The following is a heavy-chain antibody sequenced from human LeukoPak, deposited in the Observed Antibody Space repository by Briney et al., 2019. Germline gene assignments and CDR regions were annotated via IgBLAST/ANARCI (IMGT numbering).Heavy chain of an antibody. Sequence: GGSLRLSCTASGFTFSNYWMTWVRQAPGEGLEWVANIKQDETQPYFVDYVTGRFSISRDNAKNSVYLEANSLRAEDTAVYYCVRDTGGSGSYPDYWGQGTLVTVSA. J-gene: IGHJ4*02. CDR1: GFTFSNYW. CDR2: IKQDETQP. V-gene: IGHV3-7*01. D-gene: IGHD1-26*01. CDR3: VRDTGGSGSYPDY.